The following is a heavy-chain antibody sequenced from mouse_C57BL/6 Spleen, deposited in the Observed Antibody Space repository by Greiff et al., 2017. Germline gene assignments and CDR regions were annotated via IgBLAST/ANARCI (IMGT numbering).Heavy chain of an antibody. D-gene: IGHD3-2*02. Sequence: VQLQQPGAELVKPGASVKLSCKASGYTFTSYWMQWVKQRPGQGLEWIGEIDPSDSYTTYNQKFKGKATLTVDTSSSTAYMQLSSLTSEDAAVYYCARWKAAQYYFDYWGQGTTLTVSS. CDR2: IDPSDSYT. J-gene: IGHJ2*01. V-gene: IGHV1-50*01. CDR1: GYTFTSYW. CDR3: ARWKAAQYYFDY.